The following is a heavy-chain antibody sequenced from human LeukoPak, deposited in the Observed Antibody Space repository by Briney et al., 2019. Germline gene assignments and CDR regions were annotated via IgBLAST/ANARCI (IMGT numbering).Heavy chain of an antibody. V-gene: IGHV3-9*01. Sequence: GGSLRLSCAASGFTFDDYAIHLVRQAPGKGLEWVSSITWNSDNIEYADSVKGRFTISRDNAKNSLYLQMNSLRAEDTAVYYCAELGITMIGGVWGKGTTVTISS. CDR2: ITWNSDNI. D-gene: IGHD3-10*02. J-gene: IGHJ6*04. CDR1: GFTFDDYA. CDR3: AELGITMIGGV.